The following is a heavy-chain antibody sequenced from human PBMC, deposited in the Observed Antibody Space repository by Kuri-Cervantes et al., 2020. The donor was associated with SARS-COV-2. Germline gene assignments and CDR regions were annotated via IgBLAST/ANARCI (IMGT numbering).Heavy chain of an antibody. CDR1: GFTFSSYE. V-gene: IGHV3-48*03. Sequence: GGSLRLSCAASGFTFSSYEMNWVRQVPGKGLEWVSYIGSSGSTIYYADSVKGRFTISRDNAKNSLYLQMNSLRAEDTAVYYCAPPVGGNSVPSTWGQGTLVTVSS. D-gene: IGHD4-23*01. CDR3: APPVGGNSVPST. J-gene: IGHJ5*02. CDR2: IGSSGSTI.